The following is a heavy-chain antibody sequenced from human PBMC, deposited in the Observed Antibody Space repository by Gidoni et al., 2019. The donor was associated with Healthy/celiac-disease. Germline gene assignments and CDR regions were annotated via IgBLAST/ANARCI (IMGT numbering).Heavy chain of an antibody. CDR3: ARVVRSEWSTSCLFDY. Sequence: QVQLQESGPGLVKPSQTLSLTCTVSGGSIRSGDYYWSWLRQHPGKGLEWIGYIDYSGSTYYNPSLKSRVTISVDTSKNQFSLKLSSVTAADTAVYYCARVVRSEWSTSCLFDYWGQGTLVTVSS. J-gene: IGHJ4*02. V-gene: IGHV4-30-4*01. CDR1: GGSIRSGDYY. CDR2: IDYSGST. D-gene: IGHD2-2*01.